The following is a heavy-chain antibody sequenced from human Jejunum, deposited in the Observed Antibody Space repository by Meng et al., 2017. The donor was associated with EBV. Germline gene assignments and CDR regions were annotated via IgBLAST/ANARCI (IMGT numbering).Heavy chain of an antibody. V-gene: IGHV2-5*02. D-gene: IGHD5-24*01. CDR3: AHRGYNFAFDY. CDR2: TYWDADK. CDR1: RFSLSTSGVG. J-gene: IGHJ4*02. Sequence: QLTFKESGPTLVKPTQTLTLTCTFSRFSLSTSGVGVAWFRQPPGKALEWLALTYWDADKRYNPSLRDRLSITKDTSKNQVVLTMTNMDPVDTATYFCAHRGYNFAFDYWSQGALVTVSS.